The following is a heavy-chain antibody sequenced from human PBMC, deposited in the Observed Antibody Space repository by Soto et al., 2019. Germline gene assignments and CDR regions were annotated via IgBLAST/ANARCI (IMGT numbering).Heavy chain of an antibody. CDR1: GFTFSSYA. V-gene: IGHV3-30-3*01. D-gene: IGHD5-18*01. CDR2: ISYDGSNK. CDR3: ARDLLYSYGTNYYYYGMDV. Sequence: GVSLRLSCAASGFTFSSYAMHWVRQAPGKGLEWVAVISYDGSNKYYADSVKGRFTISRDNSKNTLYLQMNSLRAEDTAVYYCARDLLYSYGTNYYYYGMDVWGQGTTVTVSS. J-gene: IGHJ6*02.